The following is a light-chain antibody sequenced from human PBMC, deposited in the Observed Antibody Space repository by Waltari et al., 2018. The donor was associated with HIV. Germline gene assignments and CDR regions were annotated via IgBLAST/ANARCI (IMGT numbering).Light chain of an antibody. CDR3: AAWDDNLNGL. V-gene: IGLV1-44*01. CDR2: YNT. CDR1: SSNIGTNV. J-gene: IGLJ2*01. Sequence: QSVLTQPPSVSAAPGQKVTISCSGSSSNIGTNVVNWYQQLPGSAPILPIPYNTPRPSGVPDRFSGSKSGTSASLAISGLQSEDEADYYCAAWDDNLNGLFGGGTKLTVL.